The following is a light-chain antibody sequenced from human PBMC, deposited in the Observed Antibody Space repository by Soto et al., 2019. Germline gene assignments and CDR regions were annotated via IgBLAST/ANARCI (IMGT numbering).Light chain of an antibody. CDR3: PQYGSSPFT. V-gene: IGKV3-20*01. Sequence: EVVLTQSPGTLSLSPGERATLSCRASQSVSNSYLAWYQQKTGQAPRLLIYGASSRATGIPDRFSGSRSGTDFTLTISRLEPEDFAVYYCPQYGSSPFTFGPGTKVDI. CDR1: QSVSNSY. CDR2: GAS. J-gene: IGKJ3*01.